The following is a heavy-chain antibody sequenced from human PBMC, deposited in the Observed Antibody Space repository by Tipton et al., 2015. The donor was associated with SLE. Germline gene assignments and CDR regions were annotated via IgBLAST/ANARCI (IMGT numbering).Heavy chain of an antibody. V-gene: IGHV1-18*01. J-gene: IGHJ4*02. CDR2: ISGYDGKT. Sequence: QLVQSGPEVKKPGASVKVSCRASGYTFNNYGISWVRQAPGQGLEWMGWISGYDGKTNYAEKFQGRVTMTTDTSTKTAHMGLRSLRSDDTAMYYCARGANLKWSFEYWGQGTLVTVSS. CDR3: ARGANLKWSFEY. D-gene: IGHD2-15*01. CDR1: GYTFNNYG.